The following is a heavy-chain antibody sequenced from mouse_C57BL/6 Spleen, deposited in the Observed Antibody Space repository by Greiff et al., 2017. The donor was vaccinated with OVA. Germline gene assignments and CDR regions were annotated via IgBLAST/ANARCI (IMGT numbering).Heavy chain of an antibody. D-gene: IGHD1-1*01. CDR3: ARTGITTVVAHYYAMDY. V-gene: IGHV5-6*01. CDR2: ISSGGSYT. CDR1: GFTFSSYG. J-gene: IGHJ4*01. Sequence: EVQVVESGGDLVKPGGSLKLSCAASGFTFSSYGMSWVRQTPDKRLEWVATISSGGSYTYYPDSVKGRFTISRDHAKNTLYLQMSSLKSEDTAMYYCARTGITTVVAHYYAMDYWGQGTSVTVSS.